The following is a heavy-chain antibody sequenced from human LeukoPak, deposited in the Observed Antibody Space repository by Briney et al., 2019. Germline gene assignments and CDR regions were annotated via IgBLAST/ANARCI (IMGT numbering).Heavy chain of an antibody. V-gene: IGHV1-18*01. J-gene: IGHJ6*02. CDR1: GYTFTSYG. D-gene: IGHD6-6*01. CDR3: ARYSSRSSSSLDYYYGMDV. CDR2: ISAYNGNT. Sequence: ASVKVSCKASGYTFTSYGISWVRQAPGQGLEWMGWISAYNGNTNYAQKLQGRVTMTTDISTSTAYMELRSLRSDDTAVYYCARYSSRSSSSLDYYYGMDVWGQGTTVTVSS.